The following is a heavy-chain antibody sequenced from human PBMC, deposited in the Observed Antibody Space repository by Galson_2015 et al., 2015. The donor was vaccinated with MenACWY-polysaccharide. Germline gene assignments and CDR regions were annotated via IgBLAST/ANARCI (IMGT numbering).Heavy chain of an antibody. D-gene: IGHD3-9*01. CDR1: GFTFSSYA. J-gene: IGHJ6*02. CDR2: ISGSGGST. CDR3: AKLGKLRYFDWLFPDLYYYYGMDV. Sequence: SLRLSCAASGFTFSSYAMSWVRQAPGKGLEWVSAISGSGGSTYYADSVKGRFTISRDNSKNTLYLQMNSLRAEDTAVYYCAKLGKLRYFDWLFPDLYYYYGMDVWGQGTTVTVSS. V-gene: IGHV3-23*01.